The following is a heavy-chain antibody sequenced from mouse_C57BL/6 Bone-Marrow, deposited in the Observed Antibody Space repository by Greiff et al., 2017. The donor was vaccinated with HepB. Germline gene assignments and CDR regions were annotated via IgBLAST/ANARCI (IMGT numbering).Heavy chain of an antibody. CDR1: GYTFTSYW. CDR2: IYPGSGST. CDR3: ARDYYGSSWGIYAMDY. D-gene: IGHD1-1*01. Sequence: QVQLQQPGAELVKPGASVKMSCKASGYTFTSYWITWVKQRPGQGLEWIGDIYPGSGSTNYNEKFKSKATLTVDTSSSTAYMQLSSLTSEDSAVYYCARDYYGSSWGIYAMDYWGQGTSVTVSS. V-gene: IGHV1-55*01. J-gene: IGHJ4*01.